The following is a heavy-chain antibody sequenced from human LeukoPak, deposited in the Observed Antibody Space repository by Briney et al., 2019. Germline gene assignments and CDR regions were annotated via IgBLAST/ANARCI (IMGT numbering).Heavy chain of an antibody. CDR1: GGTFSSYA. V-gene: IGHV1-69*13. CDR2: IIPIFGTA. D-gene: IGHD1-26*01. Sequence: SVKVSCKASGGTFSSYAISWVRQAPGQGLEWMGGIIPIFGTANYAQKFQGRVTITADESTSTAYMELSSLRSEDTAVYYCAGAMVGAPFYFDFWGQGTLVTVSS. J-gene: IGHJ4*02. CDR3: AGAMVGAPFYFDF.